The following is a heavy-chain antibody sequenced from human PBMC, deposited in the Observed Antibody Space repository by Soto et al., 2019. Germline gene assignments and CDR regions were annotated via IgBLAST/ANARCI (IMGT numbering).Heavy chain of an antibody. D-gene: IGHD3-10*01. CDR3: ARAQSTMVRGNWFDP. J-gene: IGHJ5*02. CDR2: INAGNGNT. V-gene: IGHV1-3*01. CDR1: GYTFISYA. Sequence: ASVKVSCKASGYTFISYAMHWVRQAPGQRLEWMGWINAGNGNTKYSQKFQGRVTITRDTSASTAYMELSSLRSEDTAVYYCARAQSTMVRGNWFDPWGQGTLVTVSS.